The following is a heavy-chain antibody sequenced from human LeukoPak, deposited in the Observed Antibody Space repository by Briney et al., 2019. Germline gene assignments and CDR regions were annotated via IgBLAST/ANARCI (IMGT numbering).Heavy chain of an antibody. Sequence: SETLSLTCTVSGGSISSYYWSWIRQPAGKGLEWIGRIYTSGSTNYNPPLKSRVTMSVDTSKNQFSLKLSSVTAADTAVYYCAREPVTSYYYGMDVWGQETTVTVSS. D-gene: IGHD4-17*01. V-gene: IGHV4-4*07. CDR1: GGSISSYY. CDR3: AREPVTSYYYGMDV. J-gene: IGHJ6*02. CDR2: IYTSGST.